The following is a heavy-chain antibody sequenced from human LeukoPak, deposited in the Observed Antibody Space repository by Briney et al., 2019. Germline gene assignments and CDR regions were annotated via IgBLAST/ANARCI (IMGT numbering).Heavy chain of an antibody. Sequence: GGSLRLSCAASGFTFSTYWMHWVRHTPGKGLVWVSRINTDGSTTNYADSVKGRFTISRDNAKNTLYLQMNSLRAEDTAVYYCARVLQGEWFFDYWGQGTLVTVSS. J-gene: IGHJ4*02. CDR2: INTDGSTT. CDR3: ARVLQGEWFFDY. D-gene: IGHD3-3*01. V-gene: IGHV3-74*01. CDR1: GFTFSTYW.